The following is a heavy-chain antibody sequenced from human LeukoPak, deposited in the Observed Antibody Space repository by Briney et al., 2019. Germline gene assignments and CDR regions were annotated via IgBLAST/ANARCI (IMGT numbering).Heavy chain of an antibody. Sequence: GGSLRLSCAASGFTFDDYAMHWVRQAPGKGLEWVSGISWNSGSIGYADSVKGRFTISRDNDKNSLYLQMNSLRAEDTALYYCAKGDSMASSLDYWGQGTLVTVSS. J-gene: IGHJ4*02. CDR1: GFTFDDYA. CDR2: ISWNSGSI. CDR3: AKGDSMASSLDY. D-gene: IGHD6-13*01. V-gene: IGHV3-9*01.